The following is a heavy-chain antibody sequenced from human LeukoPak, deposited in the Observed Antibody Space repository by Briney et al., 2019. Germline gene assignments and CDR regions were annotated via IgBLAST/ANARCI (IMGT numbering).Heavy chain of an antibody. CDR1: GYTFTSYG. CDR3: ARGLYDYVWGSYRSLSFDY. Sequence: ASVKVSCKASGYTFTSYGISWVRRAPGQGLEWMGGIIPIFGTANYAQKFQGRVTITTDESTSTAYMEVSSLRSEDTAVYYCARGLYDYVWGSYRSLSFDYWGQGTLVTVSS. D-gene: IGHD3-16*02. V-gene: IGHV1-69*05. J-gene: IGHJ4*02. CDR2: IIPIFGTA.